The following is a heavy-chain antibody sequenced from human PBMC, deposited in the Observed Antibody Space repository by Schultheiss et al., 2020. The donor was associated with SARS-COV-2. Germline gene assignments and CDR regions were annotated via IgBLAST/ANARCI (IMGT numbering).Heavy chain of an antibody. V-gene: IGHV3-23*01. CDR2: ISGSGGST. CDR1: GFTFSSYA. J-gene: IGHJ5*02. CDR3: ARDRAAYYDILTGYWAIGWFDP. Sequence: GGSLRLSCAASGFTFSSYAMSWVRQAPGKGLEWVSAISGSGGSTYYADSVKGRFTISRDNSKNTLYLQMNSLRAEDTAVYYCARDRAAYYDILTGYWAIGWFDPWGQGTLVTVSS. D-gene: IGHD3-9*01.